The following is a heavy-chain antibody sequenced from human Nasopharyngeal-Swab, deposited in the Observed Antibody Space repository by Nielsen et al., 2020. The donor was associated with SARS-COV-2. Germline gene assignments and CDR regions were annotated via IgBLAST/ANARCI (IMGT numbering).Heavy chain of an antibody. CDR2: FDPEDGET. V-gene: IGHV1-24*01. J-gene: IGHJ5*02. Sequence: ASVKVSCKASGGTFTNYAISWVRQAPGQGLEWMGGFDPEDGETIYAQKFQGRVTMTEDTSTDTAYMELSSLRSEDTAVYYCATAPGIAVAGNWFDPWGQGTLVTVSS. CDR1: GGTFTNYA. D-gene: IGHD6-19*01. CDR3: ATAPGIAVAGNWFDP.